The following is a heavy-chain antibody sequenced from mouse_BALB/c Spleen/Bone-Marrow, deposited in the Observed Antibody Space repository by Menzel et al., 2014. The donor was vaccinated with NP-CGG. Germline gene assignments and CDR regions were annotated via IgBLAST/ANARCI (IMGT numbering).Heavy chain of an antibody. CDR2: ILPGSGST. CDR3: AREDYYGSSYGDY. V-gene: IGHV1-9*01. Sequence: QVQLQQSGAELMKPGASVKISCKATGYTFSGYWIEWVKQRPGHGLEWIGEILPGSGSTNYNEKFKGKATFTADTSSNTAYMQLSSLTSEDSAVYYCAREDYYGSSYGDYWGQGTTLTVSS. J-gene: IGHJ2*01. CDR1: GYTFSGYW. D-gene: IGHD1-1*01.